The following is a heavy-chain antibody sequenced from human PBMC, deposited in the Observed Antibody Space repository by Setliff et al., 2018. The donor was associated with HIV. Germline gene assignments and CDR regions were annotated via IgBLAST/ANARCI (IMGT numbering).Heavy chain of an antibody. J-gene: IGHJ4*02. CDR2: MSYDGNNK. V-gene: IGHV3-30*07. Sequence: PGGSLRLSCTASGFTFSSYAMHWVRQAPGKGLEWVAVMSYDGNNKYYADSVKGRFTISRDNSKNTLYLQMNSLRADDTAIYYCAKGFRPVDTALVSGPTYWGQGIRVTVSS. CDR3: AKGFRPVDTALVSGPTY. CDR1: GFTFSSYA. D-gene: IGHD5-18*01.